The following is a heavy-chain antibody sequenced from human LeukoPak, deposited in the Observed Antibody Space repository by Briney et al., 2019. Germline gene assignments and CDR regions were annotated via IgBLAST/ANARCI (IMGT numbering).Heavy chain of an antibody. Sequence: GGSLRLSCAASGFTFSSYAMNWVRQAPGKGLEWVSYISSSGSTMYYADSVKGRFTISRDNAKNSLYLQMNSLRAEDPAVYYCARRSEWDYFDYWGQGTLVTVSS. V-gene: IGHV3-48*04. D-gene: IGHD1-26*01. CDR2: ISSSGSTM. J-gene: IGHJ4*02. CDR3: ARRSEWDYFDY. CDR1: GFTFSSYA.